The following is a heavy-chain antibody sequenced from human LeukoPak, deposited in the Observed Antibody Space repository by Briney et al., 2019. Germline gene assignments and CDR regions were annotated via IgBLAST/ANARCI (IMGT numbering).Heavy chain of an antibody. J-gene: IGHJ4*02. CDR2: IYPGDSDT. V-gene: IGHV5-51*01. CDR3: ARWGGSIAAAAGSYFDY. Sequence: GESLKISCKGSGYRFTSYWIGWVRQMPGKGLEWMGIIYPGDSDTRYSPSFQARVTISADKSISTAYLQWSSLKASDTAMFYCARWGGSIAAAAGSYFDYWGQGTLVTVSS. CDR1: GYRFTSYW. D-gene: IGHD6-13*01.